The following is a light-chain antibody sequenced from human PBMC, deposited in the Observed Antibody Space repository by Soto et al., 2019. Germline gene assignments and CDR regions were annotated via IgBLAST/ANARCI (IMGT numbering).Light chain of an antibody. Sequence: AIQMTQSPSSLSASVGDRVTITCRASQGIRNDLDWYQQKPGKAPKLLIYAASSLQSGVPSRFSGSGSGTDFTLTISSLQPEDFATYYCLQAYYYPRTFGQGTKVEIK. V-gene: IGKV1-6*01. J-gene: IGKJ1*01. CDR1: QGIRND. CDR2: AAS. CDR3: LQAYYYPRT.